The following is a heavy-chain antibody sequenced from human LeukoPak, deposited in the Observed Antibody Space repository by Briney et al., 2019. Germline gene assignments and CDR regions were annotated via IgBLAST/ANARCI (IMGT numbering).Heavy chain of an antibody. D-gene: IGHD3-22*01. J-gene: IGHJ1*01. CDR2: IIPIFGTA. V-gene: IGHV1-69*13. Sequence: SVKVSCKASGGTFSSYAISWVRQAPGQGLEWMGGIIPIFGTANYAQKFQGRVTITADESTSTAFMELSSLRSEDTAVYYCASPPVTQVVTQYFQHWGQGTLVTISS. CDR3: ASPPVTQVVTQYFQH. CDR1: GGTFSSYA.